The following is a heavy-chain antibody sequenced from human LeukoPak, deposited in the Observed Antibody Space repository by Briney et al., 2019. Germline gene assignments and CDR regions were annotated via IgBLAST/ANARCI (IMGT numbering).Heavy chain of an antibody. Sequence: ASVKVSCKASGSTFTSCGISWVRQAPGQGLEWMGCISAYNGNTNYAQTLQGRVTMTTDTSTSTAYMELRSLRSDDTAVYYCARDLQYYYGSGSYWYFQHWGQGTLVTVSS. CDR3: ARDLQYYYGSGSYWYFQH. CDR2: ISAYNGNT. J-gene: IGHJ1*01. D-gene: IGHD3-10*01. CDR1: GSTFTSCG. V-gene: IGHV1-18*04.